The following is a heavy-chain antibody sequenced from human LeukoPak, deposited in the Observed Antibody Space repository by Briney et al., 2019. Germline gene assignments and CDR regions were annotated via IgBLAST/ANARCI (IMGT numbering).Heavy chain of an antibody. V-gene: IGHV3-33*01. CDR2: IWYDGSNE. CDR1: GFTFSRYG. CDR3: ARPLVGDALDY. J-gene: IGHJ4*02. D-gene: IGHD1-26*01. Sequence: PGGSLRLSCAASGFTFSRYGMRRVRQAPGKGLEWVAVIWYDGSNEYYADSVKGRFTIFRDNSKNTLHLQMNSLRAEDTAVYYCARPLVGDALDYWGQGTLVTVSS.